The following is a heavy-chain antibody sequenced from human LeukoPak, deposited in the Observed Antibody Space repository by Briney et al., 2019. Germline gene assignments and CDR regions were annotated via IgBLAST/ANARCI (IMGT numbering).Heavy chain of an antibody. Sequence: PGGCLRLSCAASGFTFSSSAMNWVRQAPGKGLEWVSSITNSGGSTYYADSVKGRFTISRDNSKNTLYLQMNSLRAEDTAVYYSAKDPIQLWMEGYFYFGYWGQGTLVTVSS. CDR3: AKDPIQLWMEGYFYFGY. CDR2: ITNSGGST. J-gene: IGHJ4*02. V-gene: IGHV3-23*01. D-gene: IGHD5-18*01. CDR1: GFTFSSSA.